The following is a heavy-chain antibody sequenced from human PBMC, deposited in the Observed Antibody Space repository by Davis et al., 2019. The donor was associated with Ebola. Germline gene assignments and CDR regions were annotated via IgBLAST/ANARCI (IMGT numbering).Heavy chain of an antibody. V-gene: IGHV3-21*01. CDR1: GFTFSSYS. CDR2: ISSSSSYI. J-gene: IGHJ6*03. D-gene: IGHD6-6*01. CDR3: ARDGAGGDSSSSPYYYYYMDV. Sequence: PGGSLRLSCAASGFTFSSYSMNWVRQAPGKGLEWVSSISSSSSYIYYADSVKGRFTISRDNAKNSLYLQMNSLRAEDTAVYYCARDGAGGDSSSSPYYYYYMDVWGKGTTVTVSS.